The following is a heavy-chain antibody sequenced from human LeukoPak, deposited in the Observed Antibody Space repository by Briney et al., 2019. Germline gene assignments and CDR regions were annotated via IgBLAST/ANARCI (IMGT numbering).Heavy chain of an antibody. Sequence: GGSLRLSCAASGFTFDDYAMHWVRQAPGKGLEWVSGISWNSGSIGYADSVKGRFTISRDNAKNSLYLQMNSLRAEDTALYYGAKGKTHDSSGYYFDYWGQGTLVTVSS. J-gene: IGHJ4*02. CDR1: GFTFDDYA. CDR3: AKGKTHDSSGYYFDY. CDR2: ISWNSGSI. V-gene: IGHV3-9*01. D-gene: IGHD3-22*01.